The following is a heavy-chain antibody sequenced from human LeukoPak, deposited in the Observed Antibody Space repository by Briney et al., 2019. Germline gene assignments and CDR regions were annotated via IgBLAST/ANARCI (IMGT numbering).Heavy chain of an antibody. D-gene: IGHD3-10*01. Sequence: SETLSLICAVYGGSFSGYYWTWIRQPPGKGLGWIAEINHSGSTNYNPSLKSRVTISVDTSKNQFSLKLSSVTAADTAVYYCARNGVRGVKKPYYFDYWGQGTLVTVSS. CDR2: INHSGST. CDR1: GGSFSGYY. CDR3: ARNGVRGVKKPYYFDY. J-gene: IGHJ4*02. V-gene: IGHV4-34*01.